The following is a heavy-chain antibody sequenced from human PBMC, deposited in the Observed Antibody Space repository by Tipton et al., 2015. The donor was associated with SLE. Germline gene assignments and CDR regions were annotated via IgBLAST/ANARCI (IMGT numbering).Heavy chain of an antibody. CDR2: IYHSGST. CDR3: ASLLVGGSYYGYFDY. J-gene: IGHJ4*02. Sequence: TLSLTCAVSGYSISSGYYWGWIRQPPGKGLEWFGSIYHSGSTYYNPSLKSRVTISVDTSKNQFSLKLSSVTAADTAVYYCASLLVGGSYYGYFDYWGQGTLVTVSS. D-gene: IGHD1-26*01. V-gene: IGHV4-38-2*01. CDR1: GYSISSGYY.